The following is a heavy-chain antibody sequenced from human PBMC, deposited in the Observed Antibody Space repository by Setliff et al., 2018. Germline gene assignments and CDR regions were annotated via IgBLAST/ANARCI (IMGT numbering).Heavy chain of an antibody. CDR1: GFSFSNYA. D-gene: IGHD3-10*01. Sequence: GSLRLSCEASGFSFSNYAMNWVRQAPGKGLEWVASFSSRNDYIYHADSVKGRFTISRDNAKTSLYLQMDSLRVEDTAVYFCARDKDHIRGFDYWGRGALVTVSS. CDR3: ARDKDHIRGFDY. V-gene: IGHV3-21*01. CDR2: FSSRNDYI. J-gene: IGHJ4*02.